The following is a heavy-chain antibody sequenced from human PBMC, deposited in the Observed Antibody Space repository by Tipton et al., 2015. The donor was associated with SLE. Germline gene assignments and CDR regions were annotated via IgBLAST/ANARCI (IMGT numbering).Heavy chain of an antibody. D-gene: IGHD3-22*01. CDR1: GGSISSYY. V-gene: IGHV4-59*08. CDR3: ARQSPPSTYYYDSSGYYYLEPFDI. CDR2: MYYSGST. Sequence: TLSLTCTVSGGSISSYYWSWIRQPPGKGLEWIGYMYYSGSTNYNPSLKSRVTMSIDTSKRQFSLKLSSVTAADTAVYYCARQSPPSTYYYDSSGYYYLEPFDIWGRGTMVTVSS. J-gene: IGHJ3*02.